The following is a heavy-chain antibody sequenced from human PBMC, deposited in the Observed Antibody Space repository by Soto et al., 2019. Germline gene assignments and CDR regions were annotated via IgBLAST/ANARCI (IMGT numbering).Heavy chain of an antibody. D-gene: IGHD6-19*01. Sequence: GGSLRLSCAASGFTFSSYGMHWVRQAPGKGLEWVAVISYDGSNKYYADSVKGRFTISRDNSKNTLYLQMNSLRAEDTAVYYCAKDKYSSGFRYYFDYWGQGTLVTVSS. CDR1: GFTFSSYG. V-gene: IGHV3-30*18. CDR2: ISYDGSNK. J-gene: IGHJ4*02. CDR3: AKDKYSSGFRYYFDY.